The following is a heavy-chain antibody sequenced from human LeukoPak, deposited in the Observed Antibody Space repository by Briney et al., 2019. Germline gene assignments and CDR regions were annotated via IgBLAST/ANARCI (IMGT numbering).Heavy chain of an antibody. CDR1: GFTFSSYS. CDR3: ARATGKYSSSSMLASLDYFDY. V-gene: IGHV3-21*01. Sequence: AGGSLRLSCAASGFTFSSYSMNWVRQAPGKGLEWVSSISSGSSYIYYADSVKGRFTISRDNAKNSLYLQMNSLRAEDTAVYYCARATGKYSSSSMLASLDYFDYWGQGTLVTVSS. J-gene: IGHJ4*02. CDR2: ISSGSSYI. D-gene: IGHD6-6*01.